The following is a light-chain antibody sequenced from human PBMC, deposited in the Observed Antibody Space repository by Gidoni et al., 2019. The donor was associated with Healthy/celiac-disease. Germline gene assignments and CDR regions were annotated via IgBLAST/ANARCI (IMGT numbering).Light chain of an antibody. Sequence: QSDLNQPASVSGSPGQSITISCTGTSSDVGRSNLVSWYQQHPGKAPQLMIYEGSTRPSRVSHPCSGSKSCNTASLTISGLQAEDEADYYCCSYAGSSTSPYVFGTGTKVTVL. CDR3: CSYAGSSTSPYV. CDR2: EGS. V-gene: IGLV2-23*01. J-gene: IGLJ1*01. CDR1: SSDVGRSNL.